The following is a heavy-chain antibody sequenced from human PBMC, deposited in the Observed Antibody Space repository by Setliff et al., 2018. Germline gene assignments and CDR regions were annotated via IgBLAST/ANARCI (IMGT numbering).Heavy chain of an antibody. J-gene: IGHJ4*02. CDR2: FHTGGAT. CDR1: GGSISSGGFY. Sequence: SETLSLTCSVSGGSISSGGFYWSWIRQSAGRGLEWIGHFHTGGATDYNLSLKSRVTISLDSSKNQFSLRLSSVTAADAAVYFCARESATIGEFPLYYFDKWGQGIQVTVAS. V-gene: IGHV4-61*09. CDR3: ARESATIGEFPLYYFDK. D-gene: IGHD3-10*01.